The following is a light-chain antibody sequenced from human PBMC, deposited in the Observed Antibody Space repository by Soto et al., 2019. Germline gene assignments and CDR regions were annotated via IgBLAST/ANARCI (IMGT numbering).Light chain of an antibody. CDR2: EVT. CDR1: SSDAGGYSF. CDR3: SSYTRTTPYV. J-gene: IGLJ1*01. V-gene: IGLV2-14*01. Sequence: QSALTQPASVSGSLGQTITISCTGSSSDAGGYSFVSWYQQLPGKAPKVIIYEVTNRPSGVSDRFSGSKSDNTASLTISGLQAEDEADYYCSSYTRTTPYVFGTGTKVTVL.